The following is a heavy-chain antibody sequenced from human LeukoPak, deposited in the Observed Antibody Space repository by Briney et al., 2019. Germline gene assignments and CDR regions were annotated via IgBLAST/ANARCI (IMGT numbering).Heavy chain of an antibody. CDR1: GYSISSGYY. CDR3: AKNCSSTSCYWNDAFDI. V-gene: IGHV4-38-2*01. Sequence: PSETLSLTCAVSGYSISSGYYWGWIRQPPGKGLEWIASMYHSGSTYYNPSLKSRVTISVDTSKNQFSLKLSSVTAADTAVYYCAKNCSSTSCYWNDAFDIWGQGTMVTVS. D-gene: IGHD2-2*01. CDR2: MYHSGST. J-gene: IGHJ3*02.